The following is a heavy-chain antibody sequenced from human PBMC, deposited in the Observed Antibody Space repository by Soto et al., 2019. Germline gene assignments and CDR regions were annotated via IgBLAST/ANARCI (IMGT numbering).Heavy chain of an antibody. Sequence: GGSLRLSCVASGFTFSSYAMNWVRPAPGKGLEWVSVISATGGHTYYADSVKGRFAISRDNSKDTLYLHMNSLRAEDTAVYYCAKDGYCSGGSCWDYFDNWGQGTLVTVSS. J-gene: IGHJ4*02. V-gene: IGHV3-23*01. D-gene: IGHD2-15*01. CDR2: ISATGGHT. CDR3: AKDGYCSGGSCWDYFDN. CDR1: GFTFSSYA.